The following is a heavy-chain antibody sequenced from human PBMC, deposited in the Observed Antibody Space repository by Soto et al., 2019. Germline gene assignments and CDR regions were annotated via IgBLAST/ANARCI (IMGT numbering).Heavy chain of an antibody. V-gene: IGHV3-33*01. CDR3: ARDCSGGSCYSPYYYGMDV. CDR1: GFTFSSYG. CDR2: IWYDGSNK. D-gene: IGHD2-15*01. Sequence: QVQLVESGGGVVQPGRSLRLSCAASGFTFSSYGMHWVRQAPGKGLEWVAVIWYDGSNKYYADSVKGRLTISRDNSKNTLYLQMNSLRAEDTAVYYCARDCSGGSCYSPYYYGMDVWGQGTTVTVSS. J-gene: IGHJ6*02.